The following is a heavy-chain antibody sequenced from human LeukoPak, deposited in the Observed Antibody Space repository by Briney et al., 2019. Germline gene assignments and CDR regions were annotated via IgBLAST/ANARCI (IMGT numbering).Heavy chain of an antibody. Sequence: SETLSLTCTVSGGSLSSSSTSYWGWIRQPPGKGLAWIGSMNYGGASHYNPSLKSRGTISVDTSKKHFSLKLSSVTAADTAVYYCASRDYGDYMPFDYGGQGTLVTVSS. D-gene: IGHD4-17*01. CDR1: GGSLSSSSTSY. V-gene: IGHV4-39*07. CDR3: ASRDYGDYMPFDY. CDR2: MNYGGAS. J-gene: IGHJ4*02.